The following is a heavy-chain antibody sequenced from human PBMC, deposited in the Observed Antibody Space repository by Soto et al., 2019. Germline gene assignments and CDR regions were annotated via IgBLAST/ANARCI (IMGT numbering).Heavy chain of an antibody. Sequence: QVQLQQGGAGLLKPSETLSLTCAVYGGSFSGYYWSWIRQPPGKGLEWIGEINHSGSTNCNPSLKSRVTISVDTSKKQFSLKVRSVTAADTAVYYCASSTLYDFLASGGQGSLVTVSS. D-gene: IGHD3-3*01. CDR2: INHSGST. CDR1: GGSFSGYY. CDR3: ASSTLYDFLAS. V-gene: IGHV4-34*01. J-gene: IGHJ4*02.